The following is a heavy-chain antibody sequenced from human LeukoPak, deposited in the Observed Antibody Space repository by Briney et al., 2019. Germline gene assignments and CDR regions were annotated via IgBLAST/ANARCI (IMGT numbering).Heavy chain of an antibody. CDR3: ARGLIAATGRYYFDY. Sequence: GASVKVSCKASGYTFTGYYMHWVRQAPGQGLEWMGCISPNSGGTNYVQKFQGRVTMTRDTSISTAYMELNSLRSDDTAVYYCARGLIAATGRYYFDYWGQGTLVTVSS. D-gene: IGHD6-13*01. V-gene: IGHV1-2*02. CDR2: ISPNSGGT. J-gene: IGHJ4*02. CDR1: GYTFTGYY.